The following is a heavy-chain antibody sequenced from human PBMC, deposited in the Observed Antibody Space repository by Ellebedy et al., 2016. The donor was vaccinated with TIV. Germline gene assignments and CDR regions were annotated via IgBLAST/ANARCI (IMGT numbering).Heavy chain of an antibody. Sequence: SETLSLXXSVSGGSITNYYWTWIRQPPGKGLEYIGYIYYRGTTDYNPSLKSRLIISLDTPRNQFSLKLSSVTAADTAVYYCARYRSGIVVVPAHYGMDVWGQGTTVTVSS. V-gene: IGHV4-59*01. J-gene: IGHJ6*02. CDR2: IYYRGTT. D-gene: IGHD2-2*01. CDR1: GGSITNYY. CDR3: ARYRSGIVVVPAHYGMDV.